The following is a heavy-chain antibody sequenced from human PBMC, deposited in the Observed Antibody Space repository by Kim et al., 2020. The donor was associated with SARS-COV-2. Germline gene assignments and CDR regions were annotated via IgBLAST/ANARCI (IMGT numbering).Heavy chain of an antibody. D-gene: IGHD6-6*01. J-gene: IGHJ6*02. CDR1: GFTFSSYG. CDR2: IWYDGSNK. V-gene: IGHV3-33*06. Sequence: GGSLRPSCAASGFTFSSYGMHWVRQAPGKGLEWVAVIWYDGSNKYYADSVKGRFTISRDNSKNTLYLQMNSLRAEDTAVYYCAKALDRPPYYYYGMDVWGQGTTVTVSS. CDR3: AKALDRPPYYYYGMDV.